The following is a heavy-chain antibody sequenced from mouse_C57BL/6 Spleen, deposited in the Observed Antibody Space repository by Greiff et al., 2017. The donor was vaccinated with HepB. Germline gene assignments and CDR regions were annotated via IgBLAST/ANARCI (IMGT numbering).Heavy chain of an antibody. J-gene: IGHJ2*01. CDR2: IDPETGGT. Sequence: QVQLQQPGAELVRPGSSVTLSCKASGYTFTDYQMHWVKQKPVHGLEWIGAIDPETGGTPYNQKFKGKAILTADKSSSTAYMELRSLTSEDSAVYYCTRSTYYWGQGTTLTVSS. D-gene: IGHD4-1*02. V-gene: IGHV1-15*01. CDR1: GYTFTDYQ. CDR3: TRSTYY.